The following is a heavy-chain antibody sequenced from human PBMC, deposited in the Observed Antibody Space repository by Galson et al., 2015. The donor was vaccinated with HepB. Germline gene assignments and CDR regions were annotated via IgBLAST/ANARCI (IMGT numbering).Heavy chain of an antibody. CDR1: GLTFSSYT. Sequence: LRLSCAASGLTFSSYTMNWVRQAPGKGLQWVSGISGDTYGTYYADSVKGRFTISRDNSNSRLYLQMTSVTADDTATYYCAKGRGWYTGFDSWGQGALVTVSS. CDR2: ISGDTYGT. V-gene: IGHV3-23*01. J-gene: IGHJ4*02. D-gene: IGHD6-19*01. CDR3: AKGRGWYTGFDS.